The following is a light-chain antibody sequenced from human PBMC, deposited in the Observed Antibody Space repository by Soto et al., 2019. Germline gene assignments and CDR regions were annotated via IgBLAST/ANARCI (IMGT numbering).Light chain of an antibody. CDR2: DAS. J-gene: IGKJ2*01. V-gene: IGKV1-5*01. CDR1: QTISNW. CDR3: QQYYTLYT. Sequence: DIPMTQSPSTLSASVGDRVTITCRASQTISNWLAWYQQRPGRAPNLLIHDASTLESGVPSRFSGSGSVTEFTLTISSLQPDDFATYYCQQYYTLYTFGQGTKLEIK.